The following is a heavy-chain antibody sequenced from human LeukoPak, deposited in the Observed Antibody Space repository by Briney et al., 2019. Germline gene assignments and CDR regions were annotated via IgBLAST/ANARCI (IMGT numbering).Heavy chain of an antibody. CDR2: IYTSGST. Sequence: YPSETLSLTCTVSGGSISSYYWSWIRQPAGKGLEWIGRIYTSGSTNYNPSLKSRVTVSVDTSKNQFSLKLSSVTAADTAVYYCARSEEDRYYYGIDVWGQGTTVTVSS. CDR3: ARSEEDRYYYGIDV. J-gene: IGHJ6*02. CDR1: GGSISSYY. D-gene: IGHD2-15*01. V-gene: IGHV4-4*07.